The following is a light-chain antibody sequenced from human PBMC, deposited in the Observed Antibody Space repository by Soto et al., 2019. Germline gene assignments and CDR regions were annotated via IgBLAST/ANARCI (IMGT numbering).Light chain of an antibody. J-gene: IGKJ5*01. CDR2: DTS. Sequence: IVLTQTPANLSIYPGGLEQISYSAIQSVSRYLAWYQQKPGQAPRLLIYDTSKRATGIPARFSGSGSGTDFTLTISSLEPEDFAVYYCQQRSNWPIITSAQRARLEI. CDR1: QSVSRY. V-gene: IGKV3-11*01. CDR3: QQRSNWPIIT.